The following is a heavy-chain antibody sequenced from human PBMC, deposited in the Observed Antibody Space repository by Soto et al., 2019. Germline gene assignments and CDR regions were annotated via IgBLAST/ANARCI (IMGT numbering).Heavy chain of an antibody. CDR1: DYTFTSYG. CDR3: ARDIVVFWRGYTLSEYYYGLEV. CDR2: ISAYNGNT. J-gene: IGHJ6*02. V-gene: IGHV1-18*01. D-gene: IGHD3-3*01. Sequence: ASVKVSCKASDYTFTSYGISWVRQAPGQGLEWMGWISAYNGNTNYAQKLQGRVTMTTDTSTSTAYMELRSLRSDDTAVYYCARDIVVFWRGYTLSEYYYGLEVGGQGPTVPVSS.